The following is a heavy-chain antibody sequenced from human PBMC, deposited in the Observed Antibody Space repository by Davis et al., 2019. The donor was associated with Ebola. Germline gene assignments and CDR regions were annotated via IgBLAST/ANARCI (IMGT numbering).Heavy chain of an antibody. CDR2: INPNSGGT. CDR1: GYTFTGYY. D-gene: IGHD5-12*01. V-gene: IGHV1-2*02. J-gene: IGHJ5*02. CDR3: ARDESDYSNWFDP. Sequence: ASVKVSCKASGYTFTGYYMHWVRQAPGQGLEWMGWINPNSGGTNYAQKFQGRVTMTRDTSISTAYMELSRLRSDDTAVYYCARDESDYSNWFDPWGQGTLVTVSS.